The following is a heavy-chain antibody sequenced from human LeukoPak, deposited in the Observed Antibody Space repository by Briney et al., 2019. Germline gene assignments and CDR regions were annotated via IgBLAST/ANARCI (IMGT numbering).Heavy chain of an antibody. D-gene: IGHD3-22*01. CDR2: IIPIFGTA. V-gene: IGHV1-69*05. J-gene: IGHJ2*01. CDR1: GGTFSGYA. Sequence: SVKVSCKASGGTFSGYAISWVRQAPGQGLEWMGRIIPIFGTANYAQKFQGRVTITTDESTTTAYMELSSLRSEDTAVYYCASYDSSGYYRHDGYFDLWGRGTLVTVSS. CDR3: ASYDSSGYYRHDGYFDL.